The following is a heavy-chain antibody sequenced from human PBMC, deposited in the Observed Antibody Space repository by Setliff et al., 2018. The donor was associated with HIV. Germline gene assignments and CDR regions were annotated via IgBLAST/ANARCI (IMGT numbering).Heavy chain of an antibody. CDR2: IHHSGTA. D-gene: IGHD3-10*01. V-gene: IGHV4-39*01. J-gene: IGHJ4*02. Sequence: SETLSLTCTVSGGSISSSNYYWGWIRQPPGKGLEWIGSIHHSGTAYDNPSLKSRVTISVDPSKNQILLRLSSVTAADTAVYYCARLSGGMVPNYWGQGTQVTVSS. CDR1: GGSISSSNYY. CDR3: ARLSGGMVPNY.